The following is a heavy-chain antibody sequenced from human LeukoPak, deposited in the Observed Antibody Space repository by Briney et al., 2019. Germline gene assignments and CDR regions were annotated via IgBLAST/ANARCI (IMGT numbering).Heavy chain of an antibody. CDR3: ASGVSGYYDY. J-gene: IGHJ4*02. V-gene: IGHV4-39*07. CDR2: SYYSVST. D-gene: IGHD3-22*01. Sequence: PSETLSLTCTVSGGSISSSSYYWGWIRQPPGKGLEWSGSSYYSVSTYYNPSLKSRVTISVDTSKNQLSMNLSSVTAADTAVYYCASGVSGYYDYWGQGTLVTVSS. CDR1: GGSISSSSYY.